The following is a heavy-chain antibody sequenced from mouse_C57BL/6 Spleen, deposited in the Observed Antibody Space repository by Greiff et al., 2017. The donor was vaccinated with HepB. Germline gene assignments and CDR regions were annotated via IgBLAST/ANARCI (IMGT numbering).Heavy chain of an antibody. V-gene: IGHV1-18*01. D-gene: IGHD1-1*01. CDR3: ARGVDYGSIHWYFDV. J-gene: IGHJ1*03. CDR2: INPNNGGT. Sequence: EVQLQQSGPELVKPGASVKIPCKASGYTFTDYNMDWVKQSHGKSLEWIGDINPNNGGTIYNQKFKGKATLTVDKSSSTAYMELRSLTSEDTAVYYGARGVDYGSIHWYFDVWGTGTTVTVSS. CDR1: GYTFTDYN.